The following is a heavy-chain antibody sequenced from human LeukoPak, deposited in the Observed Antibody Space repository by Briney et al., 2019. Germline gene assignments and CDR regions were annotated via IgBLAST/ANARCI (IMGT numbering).Heavy chain of an antibody. CDR3: ARVELGDSSGFSFFDY. V-gene: IGHV1-69*05. CDR2: VIAIFGRV. J-gene: IGHJ4*02. CDR1: RGTFSSYG. Sequence: SVKVSCKASRGTFSSYGISWVRQAPGQGLEWMGGVIAIFGRVKYGQKFQGRATITTDESTSTAYMELSSLTSEDTGVYYCARVELGDSSGFSFFDYWGQGTLVTVSS. D-gene: IGHD3-22*01.